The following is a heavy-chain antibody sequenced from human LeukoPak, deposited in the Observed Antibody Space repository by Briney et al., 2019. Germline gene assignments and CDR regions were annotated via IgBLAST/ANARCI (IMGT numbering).Heavy chain of an antibody. D-gene: IGHD3-22*01. J-gene: IGHJ4*02. CDR1: GYTFASYY. Sequence: ASVKVSCKASGYTFASYYMHWVRQAPGQGLEWMGIINPSGGSTSYVQKFQGRVTMTRDTSTSTVYMELSSLRSEDTAVYYCARPWGGLWDSSGYSVGYWGQGTLVTVSS. CDR2: INPSGGST. V-gene: IGHV1-46*01. CDR3: ARPWGGLWDSSGYSVGY.